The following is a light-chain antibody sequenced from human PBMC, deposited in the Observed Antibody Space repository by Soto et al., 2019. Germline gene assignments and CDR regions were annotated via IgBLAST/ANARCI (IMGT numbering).Light chain of an antibody. J-gene: IGKJ1*01. CDR2: DAS. Sequence: IVLSQSPGALSLSPGERATLSCRASRSVSSSYLAWYQQKPGQAPRPLIYDASNRATGIPARFSGSGSGTDFTLTISSLEPEDFAVYYCQQRSNWPQWTFGQGTKVDIK. CDR3: QQRSNWPQWT. V-gene: IGKV3D-20*02. CDR1: RSVSSSY.